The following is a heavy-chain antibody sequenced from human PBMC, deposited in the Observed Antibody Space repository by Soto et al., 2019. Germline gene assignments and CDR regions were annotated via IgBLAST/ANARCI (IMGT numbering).Heavy chain of an antibody. V-gene: IGHV1-69*13. J-gene: IGHJ3*02. Sequence: ASVKVSCKASGGTFSSYAISWVRQAPGQGLEWMGGIIPIFGTANYAQKFQGRVTITADESTSTAYMELSSLRSEDTAVYYCASLPFLDSSGYYPDAFDIWGQGTMVTVSS. CDR2: IIPIFGTA. CDR1: GGTFSSYA. D-gene: IGHD3-22*01. CDR3: ASLPFLDSSGYYPDAFDI.